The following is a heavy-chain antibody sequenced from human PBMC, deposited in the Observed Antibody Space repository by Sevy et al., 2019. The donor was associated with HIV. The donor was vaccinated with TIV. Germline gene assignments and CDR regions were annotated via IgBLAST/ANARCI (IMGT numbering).Heavy chain of an antibody. CDR3: ANPLNDGSGRIRSAFDI. D-gene: IGHD3-10*01. V-gene: IGHV3-23*01. CDR2: ISGSGGST. J-gene: IGHJ3*02. CDR1: GFTFSSYA. Sequence: GGCLRLSCAASGFTFSSYAMSWVRQAPGKGLEWVSAISGSGGSTYYADSVKGRFTISRDNSKNTLYLQMNSLRAEDTAVYYSANPLNDGSGRIRSAFDIWGQGTMVTVSS.